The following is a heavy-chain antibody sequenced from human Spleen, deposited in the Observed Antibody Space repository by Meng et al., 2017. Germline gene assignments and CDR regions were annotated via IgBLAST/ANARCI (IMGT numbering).Heavy chain of an antibody. Sequence: QGQVVPSGAEVKKPGASLKVSCKASGYTFTSYSINWVRQAPGEGLEWMGWISTFNGDTKYAQTLEGRVTMTTGTSSNTAYMELRSLRSDDTAVYYCARDGSGSYYNAGWFDPWGQGTLVTVSS. D-gene: IGHD3-10*01. J-gene: IGHJ5*02. CDR3: ARDGSGSYYNAGWFDP. CDR2: ISTFNGDT. V-gene: IGHV1-18*01. CDR1: GYTFTSYS.